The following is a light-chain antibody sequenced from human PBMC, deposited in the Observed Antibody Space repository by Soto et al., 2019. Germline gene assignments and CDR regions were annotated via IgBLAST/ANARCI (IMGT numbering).Light chain of an antibody. J-gene: IGLJ2*01. Sequence: QSALTQPASVSGSPGQSITISCTGTSDDIGTYNFVSWYQQHPGKAPKLMIYEFRERPSGVSHRFSGSKSVNTASLTISGLQAEDEADYYCSSYAGDRVVVFGGGTKLTVL. V-gene: IGLV2-23*02. CDR2: EFR. CDR3: SSYAGDRVVV. CDR1: SDDIGTYNF.